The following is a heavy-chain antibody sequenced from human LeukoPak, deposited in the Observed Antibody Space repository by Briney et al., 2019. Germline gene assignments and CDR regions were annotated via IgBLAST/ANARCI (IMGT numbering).Heavy chain of an antibody. Sequence: SGGSLRLSCAASGFTFSSYWMHWVRPVPGKGLVWVSRINSDGSSTSYADSVKGRFTISRDNAKNTLYVQMNSVRAEDTGVYYCSTGSGHAFDIWGRGTMVTVSS. CDR1: GFTFSSYW. V-gene: IGHV3-74*01. J-gene: IGHJ3*02. CDR2: INSDGSST. CDR3: STGSGHAFDI. D-gene: IGHD3-10*01.